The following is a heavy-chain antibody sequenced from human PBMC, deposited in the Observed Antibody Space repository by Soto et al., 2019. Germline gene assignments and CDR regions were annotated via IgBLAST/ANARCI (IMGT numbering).Heavy chain of an antibody. CDR2: VYYNGNT. V-gene: IGHV4-39*07. CDR3: ARLGGYYQAFDS. CDR1: GGSTSSSDYQ. Sequence: PSETLSLTCTVSGGSTSSSDYQWAWIRQPPGKGLEWIGNVYYNGNTYYNPSLKSRVTISVDSSKNQFSLKLDSVTAADTAVFYCARLGGYYQAFDSWGQGTLVTVSS. D-gene: IGHD3-22*01. J-gene: IGHJ4*02.